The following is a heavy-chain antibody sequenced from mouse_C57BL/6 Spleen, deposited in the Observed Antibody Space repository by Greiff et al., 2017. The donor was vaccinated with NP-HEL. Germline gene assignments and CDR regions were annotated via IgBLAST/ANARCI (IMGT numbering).Heavy chain of an antibody. CDR1: GYSITSGYY. V-gene: IGHV3-6*01. J-gene: IGHJ4*01. CDR2: ISYDGSN. D-gene: IGHD2-3*01. Sequence: ESGPGLVKPSQSLSLTCSVTGYSITSGYYWNWIRQFPGNKLEWMGYISYDGSNNYNPSLKNRISITRDTSKNQFILKLNSVTTEDTATYYCARDYIYDGYYYAMDYWGQGTSVTVSS. CDR3: ARDYIYDGYYYAMDY.